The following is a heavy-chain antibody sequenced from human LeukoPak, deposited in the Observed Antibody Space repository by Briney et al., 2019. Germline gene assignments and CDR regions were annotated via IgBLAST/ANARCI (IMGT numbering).Heavy chain of an antibody. CDR3: ARGPYYYDSSGPLGNDAFDI. V-gene: IGHV4-61*02. D-gene: IGHD3-22*01. J-gene: IGHJ3*02. CDR2: ISSSGST. Sequence: SETLSLTCTVSGDSISSGDYYWSWIRQPAGKGLEWIGRISSSGSTNYNPSLKSRVTISVDTSKNQFSLKLSSVTAADTAVYFCARGPYYYDSSGPLGNDAFDIWGQGTMVTVSS. CDR1: GDSISSGDYY.